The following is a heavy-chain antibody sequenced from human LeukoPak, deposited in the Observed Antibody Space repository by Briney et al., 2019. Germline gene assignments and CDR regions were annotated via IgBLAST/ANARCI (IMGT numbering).Heavy chain of an antibody. CDR2: INQDGSEK. V-gene: IGHV3-7*01. J-gene: IGHJ4*02. Sequence: GRSLRLSCAASGFTFSSYAMHWVRQAPGKGLEWVANINQDGSEKNYVDSVKGRFTISRDNAKNSLYLQMNSLRAEDTAVYYCARLSAVWGQGTLVTVSS. CDR3: ARLSAV. CDR1: GFTFSSYA. D-gene: IGHD1-26*01.